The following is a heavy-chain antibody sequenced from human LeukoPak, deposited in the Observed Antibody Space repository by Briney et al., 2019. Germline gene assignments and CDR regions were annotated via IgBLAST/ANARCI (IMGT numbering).Heavy chain of an antibody. CDR2: ISGSGGST. CDR1: GFTFSSYA. J-gene: IGHJ4*02. Sequence: QPGGSLRLSCAASGFTFSSYAMSWVRQAPGKGLEWVSAISGSGGSTYYADSVKGRFTISRDNSKNTLYLQMNSLRAEDPAVYYCAKEVVDYGSGSPHYFDYWGQGTLVTVSS. V-gene: IGHV3-23*01. CDR3: AKEVVDYGSGSPHYFDY. D-gene: IGHD3-10*01.